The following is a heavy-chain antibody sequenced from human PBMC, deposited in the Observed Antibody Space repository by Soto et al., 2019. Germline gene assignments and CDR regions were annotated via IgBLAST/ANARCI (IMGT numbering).Heavy chain of an antibody. D-gene: IGHD6-13*01. Sequence: GASVKVSCKASGYTFTGYYIHWVRQAPGQGLEGMGWIDPNSGGTNYAQKFQVWVTMTRDSSISTAYMELSSLRSDDTAVYYCARDLRDRYSSSWYGGRYYYYGMDVWG. CDR1: GYTFTGYY. J-gene: IGHJ6*02. CDR2: IDPNSGGT. V-gene: IGHV1-2*04. CDR3: ARDLRDRYSSSWYGGRYYYYGMDV.